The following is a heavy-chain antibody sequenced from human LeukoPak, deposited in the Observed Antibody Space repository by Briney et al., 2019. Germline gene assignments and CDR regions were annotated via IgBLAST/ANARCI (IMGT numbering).Heavy chain of an antibody. D-gene: IGHD5-18*01. Sequence: PSETLSLTCTVSGGSISSYYWSWIRQPPGKGLEWIGYIYYTGSTNYNPSLKSRVTISVDTSKNQFSLKLSSVTAADTAVYYCARGALISYSYGPFDYWAREPWSPSLQ. CDR1: GGSISSYY. J-gene: IGHJ4*02. CDR3: ARGALISYSYGPFDY. CDR2: IYYTGST. V-gene: IGHV4-59*01.